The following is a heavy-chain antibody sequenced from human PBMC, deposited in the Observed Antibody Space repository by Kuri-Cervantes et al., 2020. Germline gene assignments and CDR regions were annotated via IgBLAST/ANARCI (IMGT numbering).Heavy chain of an antibody. CDR2: INEDGREK. CDR3: VTVGRGTYFDY. V-gene: IGHV3-7*01. Sequence: GESLKISCAASGFTFSSYWMSWVRQAPGKRLEWVANINEDGREKYYVDSVKGRFTISRDNAKKSLYLQMNSLRAEDTAVYYCVTVGRGTYFDYWGRGNLVTVSS. CDR1: GFTFSSYW. J-gene: IGHJ4*02.